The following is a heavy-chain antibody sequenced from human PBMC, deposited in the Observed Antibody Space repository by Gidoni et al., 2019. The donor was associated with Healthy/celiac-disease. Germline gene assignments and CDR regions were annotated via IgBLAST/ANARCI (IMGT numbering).Heavy chain of an antibody. V-gene: IGHV3-7*03. CDR3: ARGERDFWSGQNFDY. Sequence: EVQLVESGGGLVQPGGSLRLSCAASGFPFSSYWRSWGRQAPGKGMEWVANIKQDGSEKYYVDSVKGRFTIYRDNAKNSRYLQMNSLRAEDTAVYYCARGERDFWSGQNFDYWGQGTLVTVSS. CDR2: IKQDGSEK. J-gene: IGHJ4*02. CDR1: GFPFSSYW. D-gene: IGHD3-3*01.